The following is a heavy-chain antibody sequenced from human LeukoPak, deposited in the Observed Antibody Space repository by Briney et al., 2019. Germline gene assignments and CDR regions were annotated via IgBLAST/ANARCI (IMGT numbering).Heavy chain of an antibody. CDR2: IRYDGSNK. CDR1: GFTFSSYG. D-gene: IGHD5-24*01. J-gene: IGHJ4*02. CDR3: AKPVETATPLGYY. V-gene: IGHV3-30*02. Sequence: PGGSLRLSCAASGFTFSSYGMHWVRQAPGKGLEWVAFIRYDGSNKYYADSVKGRFTISRDNSKNTLYLQMNSLRAEDTAVYYCAKPVETATPLGYYWGQGTLVTVSS.